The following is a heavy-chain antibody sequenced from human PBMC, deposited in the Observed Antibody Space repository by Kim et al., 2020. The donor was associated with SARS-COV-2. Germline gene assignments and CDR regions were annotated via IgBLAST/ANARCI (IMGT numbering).Heavy chain of an antibody. Sequence: GGSLRLSCAASGFTFSSYGMHWVRQAPGKGLEWVAVIWYDGSNKYYADSVKGRFTISRDNSKNTLYLQMNSLRAEDTAVYYCAREPDRTVDAGYWGQGTLVTVSS. D-gene: IGHD1-1*01. CDR2: IWYDGSNK. J-gene: IGHJ4*02. CDR3: AREPDRTVDAGY. CDR1: GFTFSSYG. V-gene: IGHV3-33*01.